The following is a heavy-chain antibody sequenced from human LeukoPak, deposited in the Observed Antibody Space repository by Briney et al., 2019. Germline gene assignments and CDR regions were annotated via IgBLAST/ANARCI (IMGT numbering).Heavy chain of an antibody. Sequence: PSETLSLTCSVSGGSISSGGYYWSWIRQHPGKGLEWIGYIYYSGSTYYNPSLKSRVTISVDTSKNQFSLKLSSVTAADTAVYYCVGTNYYDSSGFDYWGQGTLVTVSS. CDR1: GGSISSGGYY. D-gene: IGHD3-22*01. V-gene: IGHV4-31*03. CDR2: IYYSGST. CDR3: VGTNYYDSSGFDY. J-gene: IGHJ4*02.